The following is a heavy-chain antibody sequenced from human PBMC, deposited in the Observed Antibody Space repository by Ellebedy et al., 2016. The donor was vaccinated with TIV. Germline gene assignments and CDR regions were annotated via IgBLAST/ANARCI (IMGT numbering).Heavy chain of an antibody. CDR2: IGISGAGGAST. CDR3: ASPAVGHTTGCCRYYFDY. CDR1: GFTFSSYA. V-gene: IGHV3-23*01. Sequence: GESLKISCVASGFTFSSYALNCVRQAPGKGLEWVSGIGISGAGGASTYYADSVRGRFTVSRDNSRNTVFLQLTSLRAEDTAVYYCASPAVGHTTGCCRYYFDYWGLGTLVTVSS. J-gene: IGHJ4*02. D-gene: IGHD2-15*01.